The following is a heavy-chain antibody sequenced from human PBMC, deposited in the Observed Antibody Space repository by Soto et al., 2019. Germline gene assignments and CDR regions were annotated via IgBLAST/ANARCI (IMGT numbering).Heavy chain of an antibody. CDR1: GFIFNDFG. V-gene: IGHV3-20*01. CDR3: ARVLGGFLASENYYPNGILT. Sequence: GGSLRLSCAASGFIFNDFGMSWVRRAPGKGLEWVAAVNWNGARTGYADSVKGRFTISRDNAKNSLYLQMNSLRADDAAVYHYARVLGGFLASENYYPNGILTWGQGALVTFSS. CDR2: VNWNGART. J-gene: IGHJ1*01. D-gene: IGHD2-8*01.